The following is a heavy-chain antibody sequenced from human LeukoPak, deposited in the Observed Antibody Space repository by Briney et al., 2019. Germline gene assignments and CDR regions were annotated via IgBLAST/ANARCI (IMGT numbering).Heavy chain of an antibody. D-gene: IGHD2-8*02. V-gene: IGHV4-38-2*02. Sequence: SETLSLTCSVSRYSISSGYYWGWIRQSPGKGLEWIGRISHSGTTYYNPSLRSRVTISVDTSKKQFSQKLSAATAAGTAVYYCARDTGTGGQVVCDNWGQGTLVTVSS. CDR1: RYSISSGYY. CDR3: ARDTGTGGQVVCDN. CDR2: ISHSGTT. J-gene: IGHJ4*02.